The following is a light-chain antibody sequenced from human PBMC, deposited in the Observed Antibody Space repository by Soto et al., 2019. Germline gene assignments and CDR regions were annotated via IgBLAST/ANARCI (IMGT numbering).Light chain of an antibody. J-gene: IGKJ4*01. CDR3: QQYDTYPLT. V-gene: IGKV1-5*03. Sequence: DIQLTQSPSTLSASVGDRVTITCRASQSLSDWMAWYQELPGTAPKLLIYRASSLEDGFPSRFSGSGSGTEFTLTISRLLPDDFATYYCQQYDTYPLTFAGGTKVEIK. CDR2: RAS. CDR1: QSLSDW.